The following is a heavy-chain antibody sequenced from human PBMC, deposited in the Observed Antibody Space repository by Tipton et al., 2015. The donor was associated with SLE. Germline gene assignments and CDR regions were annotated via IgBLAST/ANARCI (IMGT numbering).Heavy chain of an antibody. V-gene: IGHV4-34*01. J-gene: IGHJ4*02. D-gene: IGHD6-6*01. CDR1: GGSISSYY. CDR2: INHSGST. Sequence: TLSLTCTVSGGSISSYYWSWIRQPPGKGLEWIGEINHSGSTNYNPSLKSRVTISVDTSKNQFSLKLSSVTAADTAVYYCAREERRGAARAIDYWGQGTLVTVSS. CDR3: AREERRGAARAIDY.